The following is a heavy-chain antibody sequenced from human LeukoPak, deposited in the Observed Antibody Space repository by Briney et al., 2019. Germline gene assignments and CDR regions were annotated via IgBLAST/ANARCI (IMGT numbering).Heavy chain of an antibody. D-gene: IGHD5-24*01. CDR3: ARDRDGLYYYYYGMDV. CDR2: INPNSGGT. J-gene: IGHJ6*02. CDR1: GYTFTGYY. Sequence: GASVKVSCKASGYTFTGYYMHWVRQAPGQGLEWMGWINPNSGGTNYAQKFQGRVTMTRDTSISTAYMELSRLRSDDTAVYYCARDRDGLYYYYYGMDVWGQGTTVTVSS. V-gene: IGHV1-2*02.